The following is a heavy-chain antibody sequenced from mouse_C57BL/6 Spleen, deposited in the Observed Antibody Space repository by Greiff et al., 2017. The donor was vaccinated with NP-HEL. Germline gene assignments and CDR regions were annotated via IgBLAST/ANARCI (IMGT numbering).Heavy chain of an antibody. CDR1: GYSFTGYY. J-gene: IGHJ1*03. Sequence: VQLKESGPELVKPGASVKISCKASGYSFTGYYMNWVKQSPEKSLEWIGEINPSTGGTTYNQKFKAKATLTVDKSSSTAYMQLKSLTSEDSAVYYCARSGIYYYGSSPYWYFDVWGTGTTVTVSS. CDR2: INPSTGGT. CDR3: ARSGIYYYGSSPYWYFDV. V-gene: IGHV1-42*01. D-gene: IGHD1-1*01.